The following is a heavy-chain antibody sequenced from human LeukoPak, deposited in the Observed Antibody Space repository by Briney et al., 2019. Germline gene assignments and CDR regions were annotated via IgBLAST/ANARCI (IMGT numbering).Heavy chain of an antibody. Sequence: PGGSLRLSCAASGFTFSTYAMSWVRQAPGKGLDWVSTISGSGGFTFYADSVKGRFTISRDNSKNTLYLQMNSLRAEDTAVYYCAKNYDSSGYYYYYGMDVWGQGTTVTVSS. J-gene: IGHJ6*02. CDR1: GFTFSTYA. V-gene: IGHV3-23*01. CDR2: ISGSGGFT. D-gene: IGHD3-22*01. CDR3: AKNYDSSGYYYYYGMDV.